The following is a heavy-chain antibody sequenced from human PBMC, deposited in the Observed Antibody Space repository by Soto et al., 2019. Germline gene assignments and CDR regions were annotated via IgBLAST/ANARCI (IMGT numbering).Heavy chain of an antibody. D-gene: IGHD3-10*01. CDR1: GFTFSSYA. V-gene: IGHV3-23*01. CDR3: AKDFTSPYYYGSGGGLSWFDP. CDR2: ISGSGGST. Sequence: GGSLRLSCAASGFTFSSYAMSWVRQAPGKGLEWVSAISGSGGSTYYADSVKGRFTISRDNSKNTLYLQMNSLRAEDTAVYYCAKDFTSPYYYGSGGGLSWFDPWGQGTLVTVSS. J-gene: IGHJ5*02.